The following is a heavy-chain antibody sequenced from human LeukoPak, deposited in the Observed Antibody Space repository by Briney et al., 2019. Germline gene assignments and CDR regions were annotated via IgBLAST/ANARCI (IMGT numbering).Heavy chain of an antibody. CDR3: ARDDTTDYYDSSGYYSN. V-gene: IGHV1-18*01. CDR2: ISAYNGNT. J-gene: IGHJ4*02. CDR1: GYTFTSYD. Sequence: ASVKVSCKASGYTFTSYDINWVRQATGQGLEWMGWISAYNGNTNYAQKLQGRVTMTTDTSTSTAYMELRSLRSDDTAVYYCARDDTTDYYDSSGYYSNWGQGTLVTVSS. D-gene: IGHD3-22*01.